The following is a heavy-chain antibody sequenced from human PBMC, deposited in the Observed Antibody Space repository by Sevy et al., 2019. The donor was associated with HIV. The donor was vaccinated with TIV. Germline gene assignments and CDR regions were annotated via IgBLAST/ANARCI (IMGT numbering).Heavy chain of an antibody. CDR1: GGSISSYY. J-gene: IGHJ4*02. D-gene: IGHD3-22*01. V-gene: IGHV4-4*07. Sequence: SETLSLTCTVSGGSISSYYWSWIRQPAGKGLEWIGRIYTSGSTNYNPSLKSRVTMSVDTSKNQFSLKLSSVTAADTAVYDCARVKDTSGYYYFDYWGQGTLVTVSS. CDR2: IYTSGST. CDR3: ARVKDTSGYYYFDY.